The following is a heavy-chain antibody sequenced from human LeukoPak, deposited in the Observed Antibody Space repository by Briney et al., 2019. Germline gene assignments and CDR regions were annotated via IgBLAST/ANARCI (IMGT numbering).Heavy chain of an antibody. J-gene: IGHJ4*02. V-gene: IGHV4-59*01. CDR1: GGSISSYY. CDR2: IYYSGST. CDR3: ARDLGVY. D-gene: IGHD7-27*01. Sequence: PSETLPLTCTVSGGSISSYYWSWIRQPPGKGLEWIGYIYYSGSTNYNPSLKSRVTISVDTSKNQFSLKLSSVTAADTAVYYCARDLGVYWGQGTLVTVSS.